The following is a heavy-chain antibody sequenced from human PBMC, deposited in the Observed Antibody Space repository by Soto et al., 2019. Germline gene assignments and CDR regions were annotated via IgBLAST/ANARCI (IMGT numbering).Heavy chain of an antibody. Sequence: GGSLRLSCAASGFTVSSNYMSWVRQAPGKGLEWVSVIYSGGSTYYADSVKGRFTISRDNSKNTLYLQMNSLRAEDTAVYYCARGRDYLWYNWFDPWGQGTLVTVSS. CDR2: IYSGGST. V-gene: IGHV3-66*01. J-gene: IGHJ5*02. CDR1: GFTVSSNY. CDR3: ARGRDYLWYNWFDP. D-gene: IGHD2-8*01.